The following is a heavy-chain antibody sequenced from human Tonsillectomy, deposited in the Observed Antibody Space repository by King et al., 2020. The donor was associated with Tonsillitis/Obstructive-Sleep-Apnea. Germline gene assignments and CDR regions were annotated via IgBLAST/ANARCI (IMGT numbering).Heavy chain of an antibody. CDR2: ISYDGSNK. Sequence: VQLVESGGGVVQPGRSLRLSCAASGFTFSSYAMHWVRQAPGKGLEWVAVISYDGSNKYYADSVKGRFTISRDNSKNTLYLQMNSLRAEDTAVYYCARDAEGDFWSGYYARYYYYYYMDVCGKGTTVTVSS. D-gene: IGHD3-3*01. V-gene: IGHV3-30*01. J-gene: IGHJ6*03. CDR1: GFTFSSYA. CDR3: ARDAEGDFWSGYYARYYYYYYMDV.